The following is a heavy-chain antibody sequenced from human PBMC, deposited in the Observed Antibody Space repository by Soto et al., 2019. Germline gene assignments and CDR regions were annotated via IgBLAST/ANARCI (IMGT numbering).Heavy chain of an antibody. CDR3: ARQAAADPVRNWFDP. J-gene: IGHJ5*02. V-gene: IGHV4-39*01. CDR1: GGPISSSSYY. D-gene: IGHD6-13*01. Sequence: SETLSLTCTVSGGPISSSSYYWGWIRQPPGKGLEWIGSIYYSGSTYYNPSLKSRVTISVDTSKNQFSLKLSSVTAADTAVYYCARQAAADPVRNWFDPWGQGTLVTVSS. CDR2: IYYSGST.